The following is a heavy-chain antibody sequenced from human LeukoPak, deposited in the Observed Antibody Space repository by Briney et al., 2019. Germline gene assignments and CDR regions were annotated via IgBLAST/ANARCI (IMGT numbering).Heavy chain of an antibody. Sequence: ASVNVSCKSSGYTFTGYYMHWVRQAPGQGLAWMGWINPNSGGTNYAQKFQGRVTMTRDTYINTAYMELSRLRSDETAGYYCARTFGNILTGYYPYYWGQGTLVTVSS. CDR1: GYTFTGYY. CDR3: ARTFGNILTGYYPYY. V-gene: IGHV1-2*02. D-gene: IGHD3-9*01. CDR2: INPNSGGT. J-gene: IGHJ4*02.